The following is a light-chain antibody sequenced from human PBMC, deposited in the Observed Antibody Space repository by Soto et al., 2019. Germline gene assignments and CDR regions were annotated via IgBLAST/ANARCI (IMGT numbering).Light chain of an antibody. CDR3: SSYTSNNTVV. V-gene: IGLV2-14*01. J-gene: IGLJ2*01. CDR1: SSDVGGYNY. Sequence: QSVLTQPASVSGSPGQSITISCTGTSSDVGGYNYVSWYQQHPGKAPKLMIYEVSNRPSGVSNRFSGSKSGNTASLTISGLQAEEEADYYCSSYTSNNTVVFGGGTKLPVL. CDR2: EVS.